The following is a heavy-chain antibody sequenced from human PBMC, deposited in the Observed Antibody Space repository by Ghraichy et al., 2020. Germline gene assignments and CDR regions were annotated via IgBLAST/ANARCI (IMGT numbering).Heavy chain of an antibody. CDR1: GFTFSSYS. D-gene: IGHD4-23*01. CDR3: ARVPNKPQQTTVVNNDAFDI. V-gene: IGHV3-48*02. CDR2: ISSSSSTI. Sequence: GGSLRLSCAASGFTFSSYSMNWVRQAPGKGLEWVSYISSSSSTIYYADSVKGRFTISRDNAKNSLYLQMNSLRDEDTAVYYCARVPNKPQQTTVVNNDAFDIWGQGTMVTVSS. J-gene: IGHJ3*02.